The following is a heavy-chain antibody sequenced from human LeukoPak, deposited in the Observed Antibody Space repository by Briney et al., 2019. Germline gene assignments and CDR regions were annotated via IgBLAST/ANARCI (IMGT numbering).Heavy chain of an antibody. CDR1: GVSISSSSYY. D-gene: IGHD5-18*01. V-gene: IGHV4-39*07. CDR3: ARGVDTANFDY. Sequence: PSETLSLTCTVSGVSISSSSYYWGWIRQPPGKGLEWIGSIYYSGSTYYNPSLKSRVTISVDTSKNQFSLKLSSVTAADTAVYYCARGVDTANFDYWGQGTLVTVSS. CDR2: IYYSGST. J-gene: IGHJ4*02.